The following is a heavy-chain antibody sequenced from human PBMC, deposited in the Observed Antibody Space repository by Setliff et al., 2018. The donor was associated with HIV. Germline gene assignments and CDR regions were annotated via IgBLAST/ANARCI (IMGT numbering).Heavy chain of an antibody. V-gene: IGHV1-2*06. J-gene: IGHJ3*02. CDR1: GYTFTAYY. Sequence: ASVKVSCKAVGYTFTAYYIHWVRQAPGQGLEWMGRIDPNFGGTNYAQKFQGRVSMTRDTSISTAYMELSRLRSDDTAVYHCARDDGFDIWGQGTMVTVSS. CDR3: ARDDGFDI. CDR2: IDPNFGGT.